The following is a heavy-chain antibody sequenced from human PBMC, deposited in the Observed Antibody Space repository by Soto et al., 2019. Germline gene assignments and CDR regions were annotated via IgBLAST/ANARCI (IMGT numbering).Heavy chain of an antibody. CDR1: GYTFTSYG. CDR3: ARDGGGYYGSGSYFYAFDI. Sequence: ASVKVSCKASGYTFTSYGISWVRQAPGQGLEWMGWISAYNGNTNYAQKLQGRVTMTTDTSTSTAYMELRSLRSDDTAVYYCARDGGGYYGSGSYFYAFDIWGQGTMVTVSS. D-gene: IGHD3-10*01. CDR2: ISAYNGNT. J-gene: IGHJ3*02. V-gene: IGHV1-18*01.